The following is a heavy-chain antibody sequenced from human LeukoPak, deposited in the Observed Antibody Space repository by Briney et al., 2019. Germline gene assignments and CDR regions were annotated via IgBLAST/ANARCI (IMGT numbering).Heavy chain of an antibody. CDR2: INPSGGST. D-gene: IGHD6-6*01. J-gene: IGHJ4*02. CDR1: GGTFSSYA. Sequence: ASVKVSCKASGGTFSSYAISWVRQAPGQGLEWMGIINPSGGSTSYAQKFQGRVTMTRDTSTSTVYMELSSLRSEDTAVYYCARDFGTYSSSPGLDYWGQGTLVTVSS. V-gene: IGHV1-46*01. CDR3: ARDFGTYSSSPGLDY.